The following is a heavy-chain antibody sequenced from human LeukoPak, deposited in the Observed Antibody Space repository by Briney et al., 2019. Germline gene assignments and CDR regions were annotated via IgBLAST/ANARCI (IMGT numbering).Heavy chain of an antibody. Sequence: GSSVKVSCKASGGTFSSYTISWVRQAPGQGLEWMGRIIPILGIANYAQKFQGRVTITADKSTSTAYMELNSLRSEDTAVYYCARVLYYYGSGSSPSPYNWFDPWGQGTLVTVSS. CDR1: GGTFSSYT. D-gene: IGHD3-10*01. CDR2: IIPILGIA. J-gene: IGHJ5*02. CDR3: ARVLYYYGSGSSPSPYNWFDP. V-gene: IGHV1-69*02.